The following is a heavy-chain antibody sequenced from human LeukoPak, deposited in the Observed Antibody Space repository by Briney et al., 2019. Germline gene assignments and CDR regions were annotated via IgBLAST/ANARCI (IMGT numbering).Heavy chain of an antibody. CDR3: ASQAGWLLVGLDYYYMDV. CDR2: ISSSGSTI. V-gene: IGHV3-11*04. D-gene: IGHD2-8*02. CDR1: GFTFSDYY. Sequence: GGSLRLSCAASGFTFSDYYMSWIRQAPGKGLEWVSYISSSGSTIYYADPVKGRFTISRDNAKNSLYLQMNSLRAEDTAVYYCASQAGWLLVGLDYYYMDVWGKGTTVTVSS. J-gene: IGHJ6*03.